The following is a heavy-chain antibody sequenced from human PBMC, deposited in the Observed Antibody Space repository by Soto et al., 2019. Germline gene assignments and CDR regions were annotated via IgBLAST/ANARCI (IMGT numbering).Heavy chain of an antibody. CDR1: GGSISSYY. CDR3: ARGTYYYDSSGYYGGAFDI. D-gene: IGHD3-22*01. J-gene: IGHJ3*02. Sequence: SETLSLTCTVSGGSISSYYWSWIRQPPGKGLEWIGYIYYSGSTNYNPSLKSRVTISVDTSKNQFPLKLSSVTAADTAVYYCARGTYYYDSSGYYGGAFDIWGQGTMVTVSS. V-gene: IGHV4-59*01. CDR2: IYYSGST.